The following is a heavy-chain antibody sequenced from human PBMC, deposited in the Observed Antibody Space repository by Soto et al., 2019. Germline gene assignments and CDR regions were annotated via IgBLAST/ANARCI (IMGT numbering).Heavy chain of an antibody. J-gene: IGHJ6*02. CDR2: FSAYNGNT. D-gene: IGHD2-21*02. CDR1: GYTFTSYG. CDR3: ARDDLAYCGGDCYSGYCYYGMDV. V-gene: IGHV1-18*01. Sequence: QVQLVQSGAEVKKPGASVKVACKASGYTFTSYGISWVRQAPGQGLEWMGWFSAYNGNTNYAQKLQGRVTMTTDTSTSTAYMELGSLRSDDTAVYYCARDDLAYCGGDCYSGYCYYGMDVWGQGTTVTVSS.